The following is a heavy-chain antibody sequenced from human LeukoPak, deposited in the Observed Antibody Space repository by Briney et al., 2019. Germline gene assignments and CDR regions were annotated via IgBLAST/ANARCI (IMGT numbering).Heavy chain of an antibody. D-gene: IGHD7-27*01. J-gene: IGHJ2*01. CDR3: ARKALLTGERYFDL. Sequence: GSSVKVSCKASGYTFTGYYMHWVRQAPGQGLEWMGWINPNSGGTNYAQKFQGRVTMTRDTSISTAYMELSRLRSDDTAVYYCARKALLTGERYFDLWGRGTLVTVSS. V-gene: IGHV1-2*02. CDR2: INPNSGGT. CDR1: GYTFTGYY.